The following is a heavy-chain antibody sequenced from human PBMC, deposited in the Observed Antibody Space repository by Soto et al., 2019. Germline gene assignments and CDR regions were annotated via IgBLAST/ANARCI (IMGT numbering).Heavy chain of an antibody. J-gene: IGHJ5*02. D-gene: IGHD4-17*01. V-gene: IGHV1-69*12. CDR2: IIPIFGTA. Sequence: QVQLVQSGAEVKKPGSSVKVSCKASGGTFSSYAISWVRQAPGQGLEWMGGIIPIFGTANYAQKFQGRVTITADESTRTAYVELSSLRSEDTAVYYCASEGEFSDSGGKMGTWFDPWGQGTLVTVSS. CDR3: ASEGEFSDSGGKMGTWFDP. CDR1: GGTFSSYA.